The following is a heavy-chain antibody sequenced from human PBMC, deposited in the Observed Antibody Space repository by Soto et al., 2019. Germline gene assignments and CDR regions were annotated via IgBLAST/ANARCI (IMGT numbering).Heavy chain of an antibody. D-gene: IGHD6-13*01. CDR3: ARARVYATGPLDF. V-gene: IGHV3-21*06. Sequence: PGGSLRLSCAASGFTFTSYTMNWVRQAPGEGLEWVSSISSSSDYIYYADSMKGRVTISRDNAKNSLFLDTNSLTGEDTAVYYCARARVYATGPLDFWGQGTLVTVSS. J-gene: IGHJ4*02. CDR1: GFTFTSYT. CDR2: ISSSSDYI.